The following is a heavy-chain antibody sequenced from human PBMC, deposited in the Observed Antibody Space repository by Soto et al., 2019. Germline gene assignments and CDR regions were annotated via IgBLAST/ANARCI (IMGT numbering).Heavy chain of an antibody. V-gene: IGHV2-5*02. D-gene: IGHD2-15*01. J-gene: IGHJ4*02. CDR1: GFSLSTREVG. Sequence: QITLKESGPTLVKPTQTLTLTCTFSGFSLSTREVGVGWIRQPPGKALEWLALIYWDDDKRYSPSLKTRLTITKDTSKNQVVLTMTKMDPVDTATYYCAHVRNGPRIEEYLGYYFASWGQGTLGTVSS. CDR2: IYWDDDK. CDR3: AHVRNGPRIEEYLGYYFAS.